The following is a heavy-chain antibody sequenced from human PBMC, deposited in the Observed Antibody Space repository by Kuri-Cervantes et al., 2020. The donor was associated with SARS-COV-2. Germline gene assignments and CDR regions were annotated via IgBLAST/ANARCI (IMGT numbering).Heavy chain of an antibody. CDR1: GGTFNNYA. D-gene: IGHD3-22*01. J-gene: IGHJ3*02. CDR3: ARSTPFRRLVVISQGGAFDI. Sequence: SVKVSCKTSGGTFNNYAMSWARQAPGQGLEWMGGIIQIFGITNYAQKFQGRLTLTADESSATAYMELSSLDSEDTAVYYCARSTPFRRLVVISQGGAFDIWGQGTMVTVSS. CDR2: IIQIFGIT. V-gene: IGHV1-69*13.